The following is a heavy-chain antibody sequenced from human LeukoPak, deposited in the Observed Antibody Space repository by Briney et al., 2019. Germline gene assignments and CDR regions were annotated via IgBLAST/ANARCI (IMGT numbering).Heavy chain of an antibody. CDR2: IYYSGST. V-gene: IGHV4-59*08. CDR3: ARVGTTRLYGGYPDPDWFDP. CDR1: GGSISNYY. J-gene: IGHJ5*02. Sequence: PSETLSLTCTVSGGSISNYYWSWIRQPPGKGLEWIGYIYYSGSTYYNPSLKSRVTISVDTPKNQFSLKLSSVTAADTAVYYCARVGTTRLYGGYPDPDWFDPWGQGTLVTVSS. D-gene: IGHD5-12*01.